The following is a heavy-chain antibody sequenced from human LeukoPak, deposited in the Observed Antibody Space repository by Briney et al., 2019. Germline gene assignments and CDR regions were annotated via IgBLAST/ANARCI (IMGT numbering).Heavy chain of an antibody. CDR3: AKMTIHGDSVL. CDR1: GGSFSGYY. V-gene: IGHV4-34*01. J-gene: IGHJ4*02. CDR2: INHSGST. D-gene: IGHD4-17*01. Sequence: KASETLSLTCAVYGGSFSGYYWSWIRQPPGKGLEWIGEINHSGSTNYNPSLKSRLSVSVDMSKNQASLNLNSVTAADTALYYCAKMTIHGDSVLWGQGILVTVSS.